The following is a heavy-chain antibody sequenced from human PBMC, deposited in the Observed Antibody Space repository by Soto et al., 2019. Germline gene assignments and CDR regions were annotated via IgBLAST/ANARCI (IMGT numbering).Heavy chain of an antibody. V-gene: IGHV3-23*01. CDR1: GFTFSSYA. J-gene: IGHJ6*02. CDR3: AKGGGSKDYYDTSGYYLYYYYAMDV. D-gene: IGHD3-22*01. Sequence: EVQLLESGGGLVQPGGSLRLSCAASGFTFSSYAMTWVRQAPGKGLEWVSALSGSGVSTYYADSVEGRFTISRDNPKNPPYLQMNSQRAEDTAVYYCAKGGGSKDYYDTSGYYLYYYYAMDVWGQGTTVTVSS. CDR2: LSGSGVST.